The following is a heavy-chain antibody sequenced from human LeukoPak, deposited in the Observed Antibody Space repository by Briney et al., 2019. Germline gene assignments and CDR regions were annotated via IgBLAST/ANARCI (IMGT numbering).Heavy chain of an antibody. D-gene: IGHD3-16*01. J-gene: IGHJ3*01. Sequence: SQTLSLTCTVSGDAIRSSSYDCIWIRQPAGKGLVWVGRIYSSGSTDYNPFLNSRITISVATTNNQFSLTLSSMTSAGTAVYYCARWRGAAFDFWGQGTMVIVSS. V-gene: IGHV4-61*02. CDR2: IYSSGST. CDR3: ARWRGAAFDF. CDR1: GDAIRSSSYD.